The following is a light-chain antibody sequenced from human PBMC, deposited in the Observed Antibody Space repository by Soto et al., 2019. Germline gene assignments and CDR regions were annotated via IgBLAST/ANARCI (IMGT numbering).Light chain of an antibody. CDR2: DVT. CDR3: SSYTSSSTLYV. J-gene: IGLJ1*01. CDR1: SSDLRYYSY. Sequence: QSALTQPASVSGSPGQSITISCTGTSSDLRYYSYVSWYQQHPGKAPKLMIYDVTTRPSGVSNRFSGSKSGDTASLTISGLQAEDEADYYCSSYTSSSTLYVFGTGTKVTVL. V-gene: IGLV2-14*03.